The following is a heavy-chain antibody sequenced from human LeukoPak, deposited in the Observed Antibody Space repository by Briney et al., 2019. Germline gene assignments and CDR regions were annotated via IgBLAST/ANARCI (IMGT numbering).Heavy chain of an antibody. CDR2: IRYDGSNT. CDR1: GFTFSNYG. V-gene: IGHV3-30*02. J-gene: IGHJ4*02. CDR3: AKDVALPGGSSWTISKFDY. Sequence: GGSLRLSCAASGFTFSNYGMHWVRQAPGKGLEWVAFIRYDGSNTYYADSVKGRFTISRDNSKNTLYLQMNSLRAEDTAVYYCAKDVALPGGSSWTISKFDYWGQGTLVTVSS. D-gene: IGHD6-13*01.